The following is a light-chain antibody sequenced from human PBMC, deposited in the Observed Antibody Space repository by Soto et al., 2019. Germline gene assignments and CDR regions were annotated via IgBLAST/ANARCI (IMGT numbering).Light chain of an antibody. V-gene: IGKV3-15*01. CDR1: QRISND. CDR2: DAS. Sequence: EVLMAQSPATLSLSPGERVILSCRASQRISNDLAWYQQKAGQAPRLLIYDASTRATGIPARFSGSGSGTEFTLTISSLQPEDFATYYCQQSYSTPLTFGGGTKVDI. CDR3: QQSYSTPLT. J-gene: IGKJ4*01.